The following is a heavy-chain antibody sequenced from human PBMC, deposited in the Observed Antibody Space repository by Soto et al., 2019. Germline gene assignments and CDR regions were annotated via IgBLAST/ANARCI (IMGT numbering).Heavy chain of an antibody. V-gene: IGHV3-23*01. CDR2: TRSNGEYT. CDR3: AKSYYYDSSGYLGY. J-gene: IGHJ4*02. D-gene: IGHD3-22*01. CDR1: GFTFSNYA. Sequence: GGSLRLSCAGSGFTFSNYAMTWVRQAPGKGLEWVSTTRSNGEYTYYADSVKGRFTVSRDNSQNALFLEMSSLRAEDTAVYYCAKSYYYDSSGYLGYWGQGTLVT.